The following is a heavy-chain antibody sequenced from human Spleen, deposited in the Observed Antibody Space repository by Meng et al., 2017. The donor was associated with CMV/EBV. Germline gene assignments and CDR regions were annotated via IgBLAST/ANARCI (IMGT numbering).Heavy chain of an antibody. V-gene: IGHV1-18*01. CDR1: GYAFNSNG. CDR3: ARKSGAGWLDP. D-gene: IGHD7-27*01. Sequence: SCKASGYAFNSNGITWVQPAPGQGLEWMILISGYNGNTNYAQKFQGRATMTIDRSTNTAYMDLRSLTSDDTAVYYCARKSGAGWLDPWGQGTLVTVSS. J-gene: IGHJ5*02. CDR2: ISGYNGNT.